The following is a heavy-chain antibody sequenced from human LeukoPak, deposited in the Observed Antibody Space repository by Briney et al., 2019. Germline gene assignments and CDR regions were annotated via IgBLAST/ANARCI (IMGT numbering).Heavy chain of an antibody. Sequence: KPGGSLTLSCAASGFTFSDVWMTWVRQAPGKGMEWVGRIKTKTDGAATDYAAPVKGRFTILRDDSENMLYLQMKSLKTEDTALYYSTTAPELIVATIPDHWGQGTLVTVSS. V-gene: IGHV3-15*01. CDR1: GFTFSDVW. J-gene: IGHJ4*02. CDR2: IKTKTDGAAT. D-gene: IGHD5-12*01. CDR3: TTAPELIVATIPDH.